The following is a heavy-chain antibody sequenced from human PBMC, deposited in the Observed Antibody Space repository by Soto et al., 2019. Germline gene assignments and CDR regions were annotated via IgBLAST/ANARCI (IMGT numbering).Heavy chain of an antibody. Sequence: QVQLQESGPGLVKPSETLSLTCTVSGGSVSSGSYYWSWIRQPPGKGLEWIGYIYYSGSTNYNPSLKSRVTISVDTSKNQSSLKLSSVTAADTAVYYCAVVVTYGAFDIWGQGTMVTVSS. D-gene: IGHD2-21*02. CDR2: IYYSGST. CDR1: GGSVSSGSYY. J-gene: IGHJ3*02. CDR3: AVVVTYGAFDI. V-gene: IGHV4-61*01.